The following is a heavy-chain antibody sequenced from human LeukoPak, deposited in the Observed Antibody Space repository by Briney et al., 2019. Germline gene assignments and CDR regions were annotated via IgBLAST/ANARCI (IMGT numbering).Heavy chain of an antibody. Sequence: GESLKISCKISGYTFTRNWIGWVRQMPGTGLEWMGIISPGDSSSIYSPSFQGQVTMSADTSISTAYLQWSSLKASDTAIYYCARHRYYGSGSQVVLDYWGQGTLVTVSS. V-gene: IGHV5-51*01. J-gene: IGHJ4*02. D-gene: IGHD3-10*01. CDR1: GYTFTRNW. CDR3: ARHRYYGSGSQVVLDY. CDR2: ISPGDSSS.